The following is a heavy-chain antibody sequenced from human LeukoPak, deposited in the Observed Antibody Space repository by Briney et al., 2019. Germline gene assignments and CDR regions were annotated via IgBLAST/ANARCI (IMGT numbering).Heavy chain of an antibody. Sequence: KAGGSLRLSCVVSGSSFSNSYMTWIRQTPGKGLESLAYISGSGSDIYYADSVKGRFTISRDNSKNTLYLQMNSLRAEDTAVYYCAKESRDYGDYLNDYFDYWGQGTLVTVSS. CDR2: ISGSGSDI. J-gene: IGHJ4*02. V-gene: IGHV3-11*04. CDR1: GSSFSNSY. CDR3: AKESRDYGDYLNDYFDY. D-gene: IGHD4-17*01.